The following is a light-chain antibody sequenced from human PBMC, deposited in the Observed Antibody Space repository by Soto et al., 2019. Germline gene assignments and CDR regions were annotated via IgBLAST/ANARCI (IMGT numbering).Light chain of an antibody. CDR1: QFVSTN. CDR3: QQFNNWPPLT. Sequence: EVVMTQSPATLSVSPGERATLSCRASQFVSTNLAWYQQKPGQAPRLLIYSASTRATGIPARFSGSGSATEFTLTISSLQYEDSAVYYCQQFNNWPPLTFGGGTKVEIK. CDR2: SAS. V-gene: IGKV3-15*01. J-gene: IGKJ4*01.